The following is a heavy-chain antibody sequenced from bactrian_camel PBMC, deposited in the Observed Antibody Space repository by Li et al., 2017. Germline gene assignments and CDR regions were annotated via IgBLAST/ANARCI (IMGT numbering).Heavy chain of an antibody. CDR3: AAEVFPCRSYSDYAEH. CDR2: IDVDGAT. CDR1: GYIMSRGC. D-gene: IGHD4*01. J-gene: IGHJ4*01. Sequence: HVQLVESGGDSVQAGGSLTLSCVASGYIMSRGCMGWFRQFPGKAREGVGGIDVDGATSYADSVKGRFTISRDNAKNTIYLQMDNLKPDDSAVYYCAAEVFPCRSYSDYAEHWGQGTQVTVS. V-gene: IGHV3S9*01.